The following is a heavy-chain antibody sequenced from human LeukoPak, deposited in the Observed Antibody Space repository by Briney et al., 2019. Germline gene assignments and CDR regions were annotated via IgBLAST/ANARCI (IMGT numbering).Heavy chain of an antibody. Sequence: SVKVSCKASGGTFSSYAISWVRQAPGQGLEWMGGIVPIFGTANYAQKFQGRVTITTDESTSTAYMELSSLRSEDTAVYYCARFLYPAYSSSFTNDAFDIWGQGTMVTVSS. D-gene: IGHD6-6*01. CDR3: ARFLYPAYSSSFTNDAFDI. V-gene: IGHV1-69*05. CDR1: GGTFSSYA. J-gene: IGHJ3*02. CDR2: IVPIFGTA.